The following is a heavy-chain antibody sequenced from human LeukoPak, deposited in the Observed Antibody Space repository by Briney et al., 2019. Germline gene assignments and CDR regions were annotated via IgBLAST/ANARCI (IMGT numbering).Heavy chain of an antibody. V-gene: IGHV3-72*01. CDR1: GLNFSYHY. D-gene: IGHD2-15*01. J-gene: IGHJ4*02. CDR3: PRRYCIGNNCRYSDY. Sequence: PGGSLGLYFAASGLNFSYHYMEWGRPAPGKGRGWVGSTTNKAHSYTTEYAASVKGRFTISRYDSKNSLYLQMNSLKTEDTAVYYCPRRYCIGNNCRYSDYWGQGTLVTVSS. CDR2: TTNKAHSYTT.